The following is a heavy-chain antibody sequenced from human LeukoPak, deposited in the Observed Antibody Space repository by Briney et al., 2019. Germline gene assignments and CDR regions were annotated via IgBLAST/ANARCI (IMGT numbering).Heavy chain of an antibody. Sequence: PGGSLRLSCAASGLTFYDYAMHWVRQAPGKGLEWVSGITWNSGSIVYADSVKGRFTISRDNAKNSLYLQVNSLRSEDTALYYCAAGAGITRYWGQGTLVTVSS. D-gene: IGHD3-10*01. CDR2: ITWNSGSI. CDR1: GLTFYDYA. J-gene: IGHJ4*02. CDR3: AAGAGITRY. V-gene: IGHV3-9*01.